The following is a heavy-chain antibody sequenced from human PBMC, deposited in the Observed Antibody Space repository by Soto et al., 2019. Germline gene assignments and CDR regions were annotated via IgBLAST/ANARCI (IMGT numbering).Heavy chain of an antibody. J-gene: IGHJ6*02. Sequence: EVQLVASGGGLVQPGGSLRLSCAASGFTFSSYSMNWVRQAPGKGLEWVSYISSSSSTIYYADSVKGRFTISRDNAKNSLYLQMNSLRDEDTAVYYCSRVYGLYYYYGMDVWGQGTTVTVSS. CDR3: SRVYGLYYYYGMDV. CDR1: GFTFSSYS. V-gene: IGHV3-48*02. D-gene: IGHD3-10*01. CDR2: ISSSSSTI.